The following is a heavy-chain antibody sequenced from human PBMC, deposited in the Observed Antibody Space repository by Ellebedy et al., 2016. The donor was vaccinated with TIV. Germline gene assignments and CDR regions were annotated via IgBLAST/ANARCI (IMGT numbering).Heavy chain of an antibody. D-gene: IGHD1-26*01. CDR1: GYRFSNYW. CDR2: IYPGDSDT. V-gene: IGHV5-51*01. Sequence: GESLKISCKGSGYRFSNYWIGWVRQMPGKGLEWMGIIYPGDSDTRYSPSFQGQVTIPADKSISTAYLQWSSLKASDTAIYYCARDRIMGGSTLGESDYWGQGTLVTVSS. J-gene: IGHJ4*02. CDR3: ARDRIMGGSTLGESDY.